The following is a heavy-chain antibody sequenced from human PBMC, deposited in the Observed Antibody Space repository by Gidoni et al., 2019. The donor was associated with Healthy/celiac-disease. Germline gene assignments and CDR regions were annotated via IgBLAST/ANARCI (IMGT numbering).Heavy chain of an antibody. CDR3: ASVDSSSSMNSVDY. Sequence: QVQLQQWGAGLLKPSETLSLTCAVYGGSFSGYYWSWIRQPPGKGLVWIGEINHSGSTNYNPSLKSRVTISVDTSKNQFSLKLSSVTAADTAVYYCASVDSSSSMNSVDYWGQGTLVTVSS. CDR1: GGSFSGYY. D-gene: IGHD6-6*01. V-gene: IGHV4-34*01. CDR2: INHSGST. J-gene: IGHJ4*02.